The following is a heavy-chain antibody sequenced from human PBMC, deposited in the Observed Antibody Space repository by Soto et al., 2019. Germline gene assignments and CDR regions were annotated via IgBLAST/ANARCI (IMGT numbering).Heavy chain of an antibody. Sequence: QVQLRQWGAGLLKPSETLSLTCAVYNEDLNGYYWSWIRQPPGKGLQWIGEINDSGRTNYNPSLTRXDTXAXAASSLQSSLRLTSVTAADTALYYCASGRWSDRFLNWGQGTLVTVSS. CDR3: ASGRWSDRFLN. J-gene: IGHJ4*02. V-gene: IGHV4-34*02. D-gene: IGHD2-15*01. CDR1: NEDLNGYY. CDR2: INDSGRT.